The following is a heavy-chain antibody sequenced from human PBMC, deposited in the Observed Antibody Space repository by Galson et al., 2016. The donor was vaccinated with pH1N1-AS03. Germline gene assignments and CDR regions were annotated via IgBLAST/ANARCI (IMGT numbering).Heavy chain of an antibody. CDR3: AKDRNDYRLHYFSGSDV. D-gene: IGHD1-1*01. V-gene: IGHV1-69*05. CDR2: VKGVFRTT. CDR1: GYTFIGYF. Sequence: SVKVSCKATGYTFIGYFLHWVRQAPGQGLEWMGGVKGVFRTTNYAQKFQGRITITMDQSTGTAYMEVSSLRAEDTAVYYCAKDRNDYRLHYFSGSDVWGQGTTVIVSS. J-gene: IGHJ6*02.